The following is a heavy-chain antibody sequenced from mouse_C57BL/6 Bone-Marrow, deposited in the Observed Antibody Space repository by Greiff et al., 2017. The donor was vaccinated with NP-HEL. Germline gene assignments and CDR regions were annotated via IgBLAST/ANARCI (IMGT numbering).Heavy chain of an antibody. V-gene: IGHV1-62-2*01. CDR1: GYTFTEYT. CDR3: ARHAHLLLRPSRYFDV. J-gene: IGHJ1*03. D-gene: IGHD1-1*01. CDR2: FYPGSGSI. Sequence: VQLQQSGAELVKPEASVKLSCKASGYTFTEYTIHWVKQRSGQGLEWIGWFYPGSGSIKYNEKFKDKATLTADKSSSTVYMEISRLTSEDSAVYFCARHAHLLLRPSRYFDVWGTGTTVTVSS.